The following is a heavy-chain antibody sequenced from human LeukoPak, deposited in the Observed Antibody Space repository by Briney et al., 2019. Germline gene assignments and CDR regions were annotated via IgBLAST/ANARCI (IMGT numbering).Heavy chain of an antibody. CDR2: ISGDGGST. V-gene: IGHV3-43*02. CDR3: AKDMGAGYSSSWAGFDP. Sequence: GGSLRLSCAASGFTFDDYAMHWVRQAPGKGLEWVSLISGDGGSTYYADSVKGRFTISRDNSKNSLYLQMNSLRTEDTALYYCAKDMGAGYSSSWAGFDPWAREPWSPSPQ. CDR1: GFTFDDYA. J-gene: IGHJ5*02. D-gene: IGHD6-13*01.